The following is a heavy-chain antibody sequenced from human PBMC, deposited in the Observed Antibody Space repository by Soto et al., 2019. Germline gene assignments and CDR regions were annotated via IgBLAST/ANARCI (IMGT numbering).Heavy chain of an antibody. Sequence: SETLSLTCAVYGGSFSGYYWSWIRQPPGKGLEWIGEINHSGSTNYNPSHKSRITISVDTSKNQFSLKLSSVTAAVLVVYYCAIDEDSSGYYPYGMDVWGQGTTVTVSS. CDR3: AIDEDSSGYYPYGMDV. V-gene: IGHV4-34*01. D-gene: IGHD3-22*01. CDR1: GGSFSGYY. CDR2: INHSGST. J-gene: IGHJ6*02.